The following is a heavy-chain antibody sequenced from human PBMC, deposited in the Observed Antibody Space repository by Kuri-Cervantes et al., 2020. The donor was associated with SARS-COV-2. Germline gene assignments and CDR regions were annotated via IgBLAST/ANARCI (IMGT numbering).Heavy chain of an antibody. J-gene: IGHJ5*02. Sequence: FTFDDYTMHWVRQAPGKGLEWVSLISWDGGSTYYADSVKGRFTISRDNSKNTLYLQMNSLRAEDTAVYYCAKAADFWSGFNWFDPWGQGTLVTVSS. CDR2: ISWDGGST. CDR3: AKAADFWSGFNWFDP. D-gene: IGHD3-3*01. CDR1: FTFDDYT. V-gene: IGHV3-43*01.